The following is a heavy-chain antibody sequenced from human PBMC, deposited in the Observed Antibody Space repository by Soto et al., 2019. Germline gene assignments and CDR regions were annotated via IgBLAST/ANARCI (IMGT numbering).Heavy chain of an antibody. V-gene: IGHV3-23*01. CDR1: GFTFSDFG. D-gene: IGHD4-4*01. J-gene: IGHJ4*02. Sequence: EVQLLESGGDLVQSGGSLRLSCEASGFTFSDFGMAWVRQIPGKGLEWVSTVNFDGGNTHYADSVQGRFTISRDNSKDTLALQMGSLRAEDTAIYYCAKDAGNEDSLFDYWGQGTLVTVSS. CDR2: VNFDGGNT. CDR3: AKDAGNEDSLFDY.